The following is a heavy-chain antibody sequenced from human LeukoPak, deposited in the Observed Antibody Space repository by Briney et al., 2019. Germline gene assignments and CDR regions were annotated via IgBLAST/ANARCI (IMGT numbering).Heavy chain of an antibody. CDR1: GYTFSNYY. D-gene: IGHD5-24*01. CDR2: INPRGGST. J-gene: IGHJ3*02. V-gene: IGHV1-46*01. CDR3: ARIRDGYNDAYDI. Sequence: GASVKVSCTASGYTFSNYYIHWVRQAPGQGLEWMGIINPRGGSTSYAQRFQGRVTMTRNTSTSTVYMELSSLRSEDTAVYYCARIRDGYNDAYDIWGQGTMVTVPS.